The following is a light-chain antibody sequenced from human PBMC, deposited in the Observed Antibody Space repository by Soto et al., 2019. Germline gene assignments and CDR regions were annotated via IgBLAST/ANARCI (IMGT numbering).Light chain of an antibody. CDR2: MAS. J-gene: IGKJ1*01. Sequence: IQMTQSPSTLSASVGDRVTITCRASQSISSWLAWYQQKPGKAPNLLIYMASTLESGVPSRFSGSGSGTEFTLTITSLQPDDFATYYCQQYNVYSPTFGQGTKVEI. V-gene: IGKV1-5*03. CDR3: QQYNVYSPT. CDR1: QSISSW.